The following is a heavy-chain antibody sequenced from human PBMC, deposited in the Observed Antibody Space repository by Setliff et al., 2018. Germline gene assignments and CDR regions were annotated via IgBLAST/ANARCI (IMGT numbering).Heavy chain of an antibody. CDR2: IYYSGSP. D-gene: IGHD3-22*01. CDR1: GGSIGSSGSY. J-gene: IGHJ5*02. V-gene: IGHV4-39*01. CDR3: AREGPGMAYES. Sequence: ETLSLTCTVSGGSIGSSGSYWGWIRQLPGKGLEWIGIIYYSGSPYYNSSLRSRVTISVDTSKNQFSLRLKSVTAADTAIYYCAREGPGMAYESWGQGMLVTVSS.